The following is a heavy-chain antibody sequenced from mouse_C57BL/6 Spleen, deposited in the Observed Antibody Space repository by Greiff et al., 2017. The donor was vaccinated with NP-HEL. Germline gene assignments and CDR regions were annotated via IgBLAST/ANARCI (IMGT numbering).Heavy chain of an antibody. Sequence: QVQLQQSGAELVKPGASVKISCKASGYAFSSYWMNWVKQRPGKGLEWIGQIYPGDGATNYNGKFKGKATLTADKSSSTAYMQLSSLTSEDSAVYFCARRGLGRDAMDYWGQGTSVTVSS. D-gene: IGHD4-1*01. J-gene: IGHJ4*01. CDR1: GYAFSSYW. V-gene: IGHV1-80*01. CDR2: IYPGDGAT. CDR3: ARRGLGRDAMDY.